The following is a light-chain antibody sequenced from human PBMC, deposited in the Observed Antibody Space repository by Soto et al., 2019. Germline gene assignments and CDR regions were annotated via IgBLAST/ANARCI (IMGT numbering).Light chain of an antibody. CDR2: DAS. CDR3: QQRSNFMST. Sequence: EIVLTQSPATLSLSPGERATLSGRASQSVSSNLAWYQQTPGQAPRLLIYDASNRATGIPARFSGSGSGTDFTLTISSLEPENFAVNYFQQRSNFMSTFGQGTKVEIK. V-gene: IGKV3-11*01. J-gene: IGKJ2*01. CDR1: QSVSSN.